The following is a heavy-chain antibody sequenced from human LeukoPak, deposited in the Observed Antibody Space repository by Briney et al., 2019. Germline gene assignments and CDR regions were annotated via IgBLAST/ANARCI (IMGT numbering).Heavy chain of an antibody. CDR2: IYSGGST. J-gene: IGHJ3*02. CDR1: GFTVSSNH. CDR3: ARVIVTGYYDAFDI. Sequence: GGSLRLSCAASGFTVSSNHVSWVRQAPGKGLEWVSVIYSGGSTYYADSVKGRFTISRDNSKNTLYLQMKSLRAEDTAVYYCARVIVTGYYDAFDIWGQGTMVTVSS. V-gene: IGHV3-53*01. D-gene: IGHD3-9*01.